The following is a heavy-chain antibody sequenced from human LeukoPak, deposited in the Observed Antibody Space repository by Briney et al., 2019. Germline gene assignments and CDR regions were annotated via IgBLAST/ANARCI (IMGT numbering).Heavy chain of an antibody. CDR1: GFTFSSYS. CDR2: ISSSSSTI. Sequence: GGSLKLSCAASGFTFSSYSMNWVRQAPGKGLEWVSYISSSSSTIYYADSVKGRFTISRDNAKNSLYLQMNSLRAEDTAVYYCARAPGITGIELFDYWGQGTLVTVSS. J-gene: IGHJ4*02. CDR3: ARAPGITGIELFDY. V-gene: IGHV3-48*01. D-gene: IGHD1-20*01.